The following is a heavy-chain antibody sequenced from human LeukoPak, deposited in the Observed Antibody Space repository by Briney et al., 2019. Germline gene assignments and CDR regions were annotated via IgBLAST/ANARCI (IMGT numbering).Heavy chain of an antibody. D-gene: IGHD1-26*01. CDR3: ARVRSYDAFDM. V-gene: IGHV4-4*07. Sequence: SEPLSLTCTVSGGSISSYYWSWIRQPAGKGLEWIGRIYTSGSTYYNPSLKTRVTMSVDTSKNQFSLKLSSVTAADTAVFYCARVRSYDAFDMWGQGTMVTVSS. CDR1: GGSISSYY. CDR2: IYTSGST. J-gene: IGHJ3*02.